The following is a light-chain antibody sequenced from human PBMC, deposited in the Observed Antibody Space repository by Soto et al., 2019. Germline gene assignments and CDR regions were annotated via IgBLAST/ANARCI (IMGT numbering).Light chain of an antibody. CDR3: AAWDESLRAVV. CDR2: RKH. J-gene: IGLJ2*01. V-gene: IGLV1-44*01. Sequence: QSVLTQSPSASATPGQRVTISCSGSRSNIGTYPVHWYQQLPGTPPTLLIFRKHQRPSWVPSRFYGSKSANKASLAISGPQSEDEDDYYCAAWDESLRAVVFGGGTKLTVL. CDR1: RSNIGTYP.